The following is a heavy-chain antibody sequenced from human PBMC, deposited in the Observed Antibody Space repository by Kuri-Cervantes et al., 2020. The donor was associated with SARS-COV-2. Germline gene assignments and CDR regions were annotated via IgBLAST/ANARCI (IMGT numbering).Heavy chain of an antibody. CDR1: GGSFSGYY. CDR2: IYYSGST. D-gene: IGHD5-12*01. CDR3: ASGYDGANDY. Sequence: SETLSLTCAVYGGSFSGYYWSWIRQPPGKGLEWIGSIYYSGSTYYNPSLKSRVTISVDTSKNQFSLKLSSVTAADTAVYYCASGYDGANDYWGQGTLVTVSS. J-gene: IGHJ4*02. V-gene: IGHV4-34*01.